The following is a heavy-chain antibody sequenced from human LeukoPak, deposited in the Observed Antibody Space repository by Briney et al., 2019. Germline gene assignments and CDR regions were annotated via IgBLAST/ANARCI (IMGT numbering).Heavy chain of an antibody. CDR3: ARDTYYSSSGDWYDVFDS. V-gene: IGHV4-59*11. CDR2: IHPSGRT. Sequence: SETLSLTCTVSGASISYHYWSWIRQPPGKGLEWIGYIHPSGRTNSDSSLKSRVTMLVDTSNNQVSLKMTSVTAADTAVYYCARDTYYSSSGDWYDVFDSGGQGTMVTVSS. D-gene: IGHD3-22*01. CDR1: GASISYHY. J-gene: IGHJ3*02.